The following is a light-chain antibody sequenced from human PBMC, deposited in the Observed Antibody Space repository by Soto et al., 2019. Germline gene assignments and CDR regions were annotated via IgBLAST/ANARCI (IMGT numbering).Light chain of an antibody. CDR1: RSVTIF. CDR2: DAS. Sequence: EIVLTQSPATLSLSPGERATLSCRAGRSVTIFLAWYQQKPGQAPRLLIYDASNRATGVPARFSGSGSGTDFTLTITGLEPEDSAVDYCQQRSNWPITFGQGTRLEIK. V-gene: IGKV3-11*01. CDR3: QQRSNWPIT. J-gene: IGKJ5*01.